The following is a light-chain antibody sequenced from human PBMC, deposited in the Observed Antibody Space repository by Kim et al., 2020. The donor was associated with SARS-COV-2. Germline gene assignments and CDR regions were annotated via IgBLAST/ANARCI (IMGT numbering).Light chain of an antibody. CDR2: AAS. CDR3: QQANSFPLA. V-gene: IGKV1-12*01. J-gene: IGKJ4*01. Sequence: DIQMTQSPSSVAASVGDRVTITCRASQGISSWVAWYQQKLGKAPKLLISAASSLQSGVPSRFRGRGSGTEFTLTISSLQPEDFATYYCQQANSFPLAFGEGTKVEMK. CDR1: QGISSW.